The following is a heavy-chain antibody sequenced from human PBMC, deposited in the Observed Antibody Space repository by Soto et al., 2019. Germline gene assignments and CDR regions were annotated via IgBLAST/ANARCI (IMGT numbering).Heavy chain of an antibody. CDR2: IYFNGNT. CDR1: GVSIIDTSYY. J-gene: IGHJ4*01. Sequence: SETLSLTCNVSGVSIIDTSYYWGWIRQPPGKGLEWSGTIYFNGNTFYNPSLKSRLTISVDTSKNQISLRLTSVTAADTAVYYCARQGSYWGDGTRVTVSS. CDR3: ARQGSY. V-gene: IGHV4-39*01.